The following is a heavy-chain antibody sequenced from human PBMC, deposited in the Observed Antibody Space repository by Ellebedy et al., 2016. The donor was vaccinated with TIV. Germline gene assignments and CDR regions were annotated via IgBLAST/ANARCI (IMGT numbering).Heavy chain of an antibody. Sequence: SGPTLVXPTQTLTLTCTFSGFSLSTSGVGVGWIRQPPGKALEWLALIYWDDDKRYSPSLKSRLTITKDTSKNQVVLTMTNMDPVDTATYYCAHRLRVAVAGTVSFGAFDIWGQGTMVTVSS. J-gene: IGHJ3*02. V-gene: IGHV2-5*02. CDR3: AHRLRVAVAGTVSFGAFDI. D-gene: IGHD6-19*01. CDR2: IYWDDDK. CDR1: GFSLSTSGVG.